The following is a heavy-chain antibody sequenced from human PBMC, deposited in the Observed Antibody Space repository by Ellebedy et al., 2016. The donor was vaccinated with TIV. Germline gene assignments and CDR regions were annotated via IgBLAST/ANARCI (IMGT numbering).Heavy chain of an antibody. CDR1: GFTFRNYN. CDR3: SRGWSTPDS. CDR2: IRSTGSEK. D-gene: IGHD2-15*01. V-gene: IGHV3-21*06. Sequence: PGGSLRLSCVASGFTFRNYNMNWVRQSPGKGLEWVSSIRSTGSEKYYAESVKGRFTISRDNAQDTLFLQMNSLRAEDTAVYFCSRGWSTPDSWGQGTLVIVSS. J-gene: IGHJ4*02.